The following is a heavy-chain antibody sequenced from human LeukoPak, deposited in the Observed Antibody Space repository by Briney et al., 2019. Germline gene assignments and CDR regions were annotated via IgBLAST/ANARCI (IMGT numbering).Heavy chain of an antibody. D-gene: IGHD1-26*01. CDR1: GFTFSSYS. J-gene: IGHJ6*03. V-gene: IGHV3-21*01. CDR3: ARDQLVGVRDYMDV. Sequence: PGGSLRLSCAASGFTFSSYSMNWVRQAPGKGLVWVSSISSSSSYIYYADSVKGRFTISRDNAKNSLYLQMNSLRAEDTAVYYCARDQLVGVRDYMDVWGKGTTVTVSS. CDR2: ISSSSSYI.